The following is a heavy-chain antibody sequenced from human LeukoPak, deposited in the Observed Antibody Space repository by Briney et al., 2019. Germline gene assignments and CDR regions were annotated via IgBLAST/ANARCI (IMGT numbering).Heavy chain of an antibody. D-gene: IGHD3-10*01. CDR1: GDSVSTNSGA. Sequence: SQTLSLTCAISGDSVSTNSGAWNWIRQSPSRGLEWLGRTYFRSKWYNDYAVSVKSRIIISPDTSKNQFSLQLNSVTPDDTAVYYCAGDPNFTGWFGFDYWGQGILVTVSS. CDR2: TYFRSKWYN. J-gene: IGHJ4*02. CDR3: AGDPNFTGWFGFDY. V-gene: IGHV6-1*01.